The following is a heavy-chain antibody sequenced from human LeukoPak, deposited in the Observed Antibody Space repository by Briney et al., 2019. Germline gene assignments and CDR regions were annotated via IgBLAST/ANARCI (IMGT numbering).Heavy chain of an antibody. D-gene: IGHD4-17*01. CDR1: GFTFSTYS. CDR2: ISSSSSYI. CDR3: ATYGDYLSYGMDV. Sequence: PGGSLRLSCAASGFTFSTYSMNWVRQAPGKGLEWVSSISSSSSYIYYADSVKGRFTISRDNAKNSLYLQMNSLRAEDTAVYYCATYGDYLSYGMDVWGQGTTVTVSS. V-gene: IGHV3-21*01. J-gene: IGHJ6*02.